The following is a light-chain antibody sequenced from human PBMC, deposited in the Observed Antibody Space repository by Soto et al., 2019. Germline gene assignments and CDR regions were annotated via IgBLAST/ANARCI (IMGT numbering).Light chain of an antibody. V-gene: IGKV1-39*01. CDR3: QQSHGIPYT. Sequence: DIQMTQSPSSLSASVGDRVTITCRASQTISSYLNWYQQKPGKAPKLLIYAASRLQSGVPSRFSGSGSGTDFTITISSLQPEDFATYYCQQSHGIPYTFGQGTKLEIK. CDR1: QTISSY. CDR2: AAS. J-gene: IGKJ2*01.